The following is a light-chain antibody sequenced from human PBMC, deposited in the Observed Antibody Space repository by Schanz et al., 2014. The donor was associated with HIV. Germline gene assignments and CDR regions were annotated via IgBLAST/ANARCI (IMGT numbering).Light chain of an antibody. CDR3: CSYAGSFTWV. CDR1: SSDVGSYNL. CDR2: DVS. V-gene: IGLV2-23*02. Sequence: QSALTQPASVSGSPGQSITISCTGTSSDVGSYNLVSWYQQHPGKAPKVMIYDVSRRPSGVPDRFSGSKSGNTASLTVSGLQADDEADYYCCSYAGSFTWVFGGGTKLTVL. J-gene: IGLJ3*02.